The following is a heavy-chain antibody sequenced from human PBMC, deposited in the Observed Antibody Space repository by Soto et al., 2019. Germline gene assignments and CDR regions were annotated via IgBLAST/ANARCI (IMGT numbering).Heavy chain of an antibody. CDR1: GGSISSYY. V-gene: IGHV4-59*08. CDR2: IYHTGST. J-gene: IGHJ3*02. D-gene: IGHD4-17*01. CDR3: ARKSNRMTTVRGEAFDI. Sequence: QVLLQESGPGLVKPSETLSLTCTVSGGSISSYYWSWIRQPPGKGLEWIGYIYHTGSTNYNPSLKRRVTISVDTYKNQFSLKLSSVTAADTAVYYCARKSNRMTTVRGEAFDIWGQGTMVTVSS.